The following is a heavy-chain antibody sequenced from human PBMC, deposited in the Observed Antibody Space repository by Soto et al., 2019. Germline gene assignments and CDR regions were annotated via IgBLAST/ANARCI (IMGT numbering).Heavy chain of an antibody. Sequence: SVKVSCKASGGTFSSYAISWMRQAPGQGLEWMEGIIPIFGTANYAQTFQGRVTITADESTSTAYMELSRLRSEDTAVYYYARLWLRKGCFGPGGQGTLVTVSS. CDR2: IIPIFGTA. CDR3: ARLWLRKGCFGP. CDR1: GGTFSSYA. D-gene: IGHD5-12*01. J-gene: IGHJ5*02. V-gene: IGHV1-69*13.